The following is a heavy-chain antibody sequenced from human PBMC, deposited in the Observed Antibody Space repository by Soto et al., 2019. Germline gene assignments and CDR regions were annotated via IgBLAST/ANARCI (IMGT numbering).Heavy chain of an antibody. V-gene: IGHV1-46*01. CDR2: INPSGGST. CDR1: GYTFTSYY. Sequence: ASVKVSCKASGYTFTSYYMHWVRQAPGQGLEWMGIINPSGGSTSYAQKFQGRVTMTRDTSTSTVYMELSSLRSEDTAVYYCARDAFWSPPYLIAVAGTFDYWGQGTLVTVYS. D-gene: IGHD6-19*01. CDR3: ARDAFWSPPYLIAVAGTFDY. J-gene: IGHJ4*02.